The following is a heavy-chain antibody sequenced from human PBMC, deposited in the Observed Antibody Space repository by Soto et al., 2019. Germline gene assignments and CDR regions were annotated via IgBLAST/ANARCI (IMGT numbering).Heavy chain of an antibody. D-gene: IGHD6-6*01. CDR1: VGTFSSYT. CDR2: IIPILGIA. J-gene: IGHJ4*02. CDR3: ARDRQLVQQGSFDY. Sequence: SVKVSCKASVGTFSSYTISWVRQAPGQGLEWMGRIIPILGIANYAQKFQGRVTITADKSTSTAYMELSSLRSEDTAVYYCARDRQLVQQGSFDYWGQGTLVTVSS. V-gene: IGHV1-69*04.